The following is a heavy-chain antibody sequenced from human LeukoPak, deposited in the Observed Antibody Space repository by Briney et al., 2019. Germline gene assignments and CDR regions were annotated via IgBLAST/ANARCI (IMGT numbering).Heavy chain of an antibody. D-gene: IGHD2-21*01. J-gene: IGHJ6*02. V-gene: IGHV4-30-2*01. CDR2: IYHSGST. Sequence: PSQTLSLTCAVSGGSISSGGYSWSWIRQPPGKGLEWIGYIYHSGSTYYNPSLKSRVTISVDRSKNQFSLKLSSVTAADTAVYYCARAAFLPFTGETDGMDVWGQGTTVTVSS. CDR3: ARAAFLPFTGETDGMDV. CDR1: GGSISSGGYS.